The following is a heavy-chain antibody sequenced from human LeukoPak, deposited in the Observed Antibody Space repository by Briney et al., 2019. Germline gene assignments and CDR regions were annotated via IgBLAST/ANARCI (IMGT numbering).Heavy chain of an antibody. V-gene: IGHV3-30*02. CDR1: EFTFGDYA. CDR2: IRYDGNNK. CDR3: AKAADGGAQHFDY. D-gene: IGHD1-26*01. Sequence: GGSLRLSCAASEFTFGDYAMHWVRQAPGKGLEWVAFIRYDGNNKYYADSVKGRFTISRDNSKNTLYLQVNSLRAEDTAVYYCAKAADGGAQHFDYWGQGTLVTASS. J-gene: IGHJ4*02.